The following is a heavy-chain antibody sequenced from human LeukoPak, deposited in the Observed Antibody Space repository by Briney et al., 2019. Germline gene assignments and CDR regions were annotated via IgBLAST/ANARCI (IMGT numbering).Heavy chain of an antibody. CDR2: IRYDGSNK. D-gene: IGHD2-15*01. J-gene: IGHJ5*02. V-gene: IGHV3-30*02. CDR1: GFTFGDYA. Sequence: GGSLRLSCTASGFTFGDYAMSWVRQAPGKGLEWVAFIRYDGSNKYYADSVKGRFTISRDNSKNTLYLQMNSLRAEDTAVYYCAKDQGGWFDPWGQGTLVTVSS. CDR3: AKDQGGWFDP.